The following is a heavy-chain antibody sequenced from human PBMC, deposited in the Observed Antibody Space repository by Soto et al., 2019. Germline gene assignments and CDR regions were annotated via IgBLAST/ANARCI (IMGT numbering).Heavy chain of an antibody. D-gene: IGHD6-13*01. Sequence: QVQLQQWGAGLLKPSETLSLTCAVYGGSFSGYYWSWIRQPPGKGLEWIGEINHSGSTNYNPSLKSRVTISVDTSKNQFSLKLSSVTAADTAVYYCARGDGAADSLYYFDYCGHGTLVTVSS. V-gene: IGHV4-34*01. J-gene: IGHJ4*01. CDR2: INHSGST. CDR3: ARGDGAADSLYYFDY. CDR1: GGSFSGYY.